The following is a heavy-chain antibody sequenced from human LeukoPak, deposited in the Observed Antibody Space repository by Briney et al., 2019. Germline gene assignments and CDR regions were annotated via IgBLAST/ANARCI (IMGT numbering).Heavy chain of an antibody. D-gene: IGHD4-23*01. V-gene: IGHV1-69*05. CDR1: GGIYRITA. J-gene: IGHJ1*01. Sequence: SVKVSCKVSGGIYRITAITWVRQAPGQGLEWMGGIIPMSTTANYAQKFQGRVTITRDDSTSTAYMEVSSLRPEDTALYYCATYGGNTAEYFQHWGQGTLVTVSS. CDR2: IIPMSTTA. CDR3: ATYGGNTAEYFQH.